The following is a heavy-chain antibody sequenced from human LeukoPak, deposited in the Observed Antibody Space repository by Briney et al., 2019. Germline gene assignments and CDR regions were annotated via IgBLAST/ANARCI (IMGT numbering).Heavy chain of an antibody. Sequence: ASVKVSCKASRYTFTSYDINWVRQATGQGLEWMGWMNPNSGNTGYAQKFQGRVTMTRNTSISTAYMELSSLRSEDTAVYYCARGYDNNLGAFDIWGQGTMVTVSS. CDR3: ARGYDNNLGAFDI. D-gene: IGHD3-22*01. J-gene: IGHJ3*02. CDR2: MNPNSGNT. CDR1: RYTFTSYD. V-gene: IGHV1-8*01.